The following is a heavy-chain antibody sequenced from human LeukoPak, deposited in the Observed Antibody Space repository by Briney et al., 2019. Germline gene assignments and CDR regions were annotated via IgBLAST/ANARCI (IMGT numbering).Heavy chain of an antibody. Sequence: GGSLRLSCAASGFTFSSYAMHWVRQAPGKGLEWVAVISYDGSNKYYADSVKGRFTISRDNSKNMLYLQMNSLRAEDTAVYYCARDHGDTAILPWGQGTLVTVSS. J-gene: IGHJ5*02. CDR1: GFTFSSYA. V-gene: IGHV3-30*04. CDR2: ISYDGSNK. D-gene: IGHD5-18*01. CDR3: ARDHGDTAILP.